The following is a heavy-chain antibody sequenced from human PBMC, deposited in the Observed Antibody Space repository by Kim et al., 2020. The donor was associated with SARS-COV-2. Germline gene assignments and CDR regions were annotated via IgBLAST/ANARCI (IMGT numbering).Heavy chain of an antibody. J-gene: IGHJ4*02. Sequence: GSLRLSCAASGFTFTTYAMTWVRRAPGKGLEWVSSISGSGGSTYYADSVKGRFTISRDNSKNTLYLQMNSLRAEDTAVYYCARGNYQSPFDYWGQGTLVTVSS. V-gene: IGHV3-23*01. CDR3: ARGNYQSPFDY. D-gene: IGHD3-16*02. CDR1: GFTFTTYA. CDR2: ISGSGGST.